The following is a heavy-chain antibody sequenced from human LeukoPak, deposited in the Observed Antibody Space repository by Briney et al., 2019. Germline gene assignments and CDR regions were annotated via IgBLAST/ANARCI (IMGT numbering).Heavy chain of an antibody. CDR3: ARQEYCSGGSCYTWFDP. V-gene: IGHV5-51*01. Sequence: GESLKISCKGSGYSINNYWIGWVRQMPGKGLEWMGIIYPADSDIRYSPSFQGQVTISADKSISTAYLQWSSLKASDTAMYYCARQEYCSGGSCYTWFDPWGQGTPVTVSS. CDR1: GYSINNYW. D-gene: IGHD2-15*01. J-gene: IGHJ5*02. CDR2: IYPADSDI.